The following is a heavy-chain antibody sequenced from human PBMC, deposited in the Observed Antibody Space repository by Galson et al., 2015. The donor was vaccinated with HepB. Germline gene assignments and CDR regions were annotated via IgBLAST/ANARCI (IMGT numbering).Heavy chain of an antibody. CDR1: GGTFSSYA. J-gene: IGHJ6*03. D-gene: IGHD2-15*01. V-gene: IGHV1-69*10. CDR3: ARTFSYCSGGSCYSGDYYYYMDV. Sequence: SVKVSCKASGGTFSSYAISWVRQAPGQGLEWMGGIIPILGIANYAQKFQGRVTITADKSTSTAYMELSSLRSEDTAVYYCARTFSYCSGGSCYSGDYYYYMDVWGKGTTVTVSS. CDR2: IIPILGIA.